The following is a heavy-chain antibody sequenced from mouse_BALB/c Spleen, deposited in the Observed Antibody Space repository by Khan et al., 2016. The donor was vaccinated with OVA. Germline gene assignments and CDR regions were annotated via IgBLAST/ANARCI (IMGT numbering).Heavy chain of an antibody. Sequence: QVQLKESGPGLVQPSQSLSITCTVSGFSLSTYGVHWVRQSPGKGLEWLGLIWSGGNTDYNAAFISRLSISKDNTTSHVFFTMNSLQTDDTAIYSCARNSYMYDFTYWGQGTLVTVSA. CDR2: IWSGGNT. J-gene: IGHJ3*01. CDR3: ARNSYMYDFTY. CDR1: GFSLSTYG. D-gene: IGHD2-14*01. V-gene: IGHV2-2*01.